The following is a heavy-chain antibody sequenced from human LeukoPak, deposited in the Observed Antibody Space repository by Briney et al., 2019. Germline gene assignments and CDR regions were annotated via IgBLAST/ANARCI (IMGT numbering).Heavy chain of an antibody. V-gene: IGHV3-21*01. Sequence: GGSLRLSCAASGFTFGTYTMNWVRQAPGKGLEWVSSISSSSKYIYNGDSVKGRFTISRDNAKNSLFLQMIGLRAEDTAVYYCARESAAGVDYWGQGTLVTVSS. CDR2: ISSSSKYI. CDR3: ARESAAGVDY. J-gene: IGHJ4*02. CDR1: GFTFGTYT. D-gene: IGHD6-13*01.